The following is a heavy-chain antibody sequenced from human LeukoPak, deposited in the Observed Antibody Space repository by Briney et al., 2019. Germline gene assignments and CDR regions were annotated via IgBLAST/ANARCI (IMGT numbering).Heavy chain of an antibody. Sequence: GSLRLSCAASGFTFDDYGMSWIRQPPGKGLEWIGEINHSGSTNYNPPLKSRVTISVDTSKNQFSLKLSSVTAADTAVYYCASDLRDGYNAADYWGQGTLVTVSS. CDR2: INHSGST. V-gene: IGHV4-34*01. CDR3: ASDLRDGYNAADY. J-gene: IGHJ4*02. D-gene: IGHD5-24*01. CDR1: GFTFDDYG.